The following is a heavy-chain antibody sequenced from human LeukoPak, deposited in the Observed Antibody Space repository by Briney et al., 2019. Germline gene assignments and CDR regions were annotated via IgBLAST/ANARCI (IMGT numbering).Heavy chain of an antibody. CDR1: GGSISSDY. CDR3: ARDKGLAAAGHWYFDL. D-gene: IGHD6-13*01. CDR2: IYYSGST. Sequence: SETLSLTCTVSGGSISSDYWSWIRQPPGKGLEWIGYIYYSGSTNYNPSLKSRVTISGDTSENQFSLKLSSVTAADTAVYYCARDKGLAAAGHWYFDLWGRGTLVTVSS. J-gene: IGHJ2*01. V-gene: IGHV4-59*01.